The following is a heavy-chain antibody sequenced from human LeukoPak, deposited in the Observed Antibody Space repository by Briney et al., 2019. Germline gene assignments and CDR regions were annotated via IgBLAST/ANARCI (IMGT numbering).Heavy chain of an antibody. Sequence: SETLSLTCAVSGGSISSGGYSWSWIRQPPGKGLEWIGYIYHSGSTYYNPSLKSRVTISVDRSKNQFSLKLSSVTAADTAVYYCASHSSGYPFDYWGQGTLVTVSS. V-gene: IGHV4-30-2*01. CDR1: GGSISSGGYS. D-gene: IGHD3-22*01. CDR2: IYHSGST. CDR3: ASHSSGYPFDY. J-gene: IGHJ4*02.